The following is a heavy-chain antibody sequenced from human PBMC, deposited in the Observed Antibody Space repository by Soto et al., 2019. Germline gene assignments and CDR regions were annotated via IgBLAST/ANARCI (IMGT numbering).Heavy chain of an antibody. CDR3: AKGAEQMTTVTTFDY. J-gene: IGHJ4*02. V-gene: IGHV3-23*01. Sequence: GGSLRLSCAASGFTFSSYAMSWVRQAPGKGLEWVSAISGSGGSTYYGDSVKGRFTISRDNSKNTLYLQMNSLRAEDTAVYYCAKGAEQMTTVTTFDYWGQGTLVTVSS. D-gene: IGHD4-17*01. CDR2: ISGSGGST. CDR1: GFTFSSYA.